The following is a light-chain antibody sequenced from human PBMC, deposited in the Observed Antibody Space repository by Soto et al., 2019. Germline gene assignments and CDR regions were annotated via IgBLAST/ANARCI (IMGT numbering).Light chain of an antibody. CDR2: DVS. J-gene: IGKJ1*01. V-gene: IGKV1-39*01. Sequence: DIQMTQSPSSLSASVGDRVTITCRASQSISTYLNWYQQKSGNAPKLLIYDVSTLQTGVTSRFSGSGSGPDFTHTISSLQPEDCATYYCQQIYMFPRTFGQGTKVELK. CDR3: QQIYMFPRT. CDR1: QSISTY.